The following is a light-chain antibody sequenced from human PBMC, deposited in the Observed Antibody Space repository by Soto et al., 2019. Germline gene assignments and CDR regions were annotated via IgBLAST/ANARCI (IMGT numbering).Light chain of an antibody. CDR3: QSYDSSLSGYVV. CDR2: GNS. V-gene: IGLV1-40*01. CDR1: SSNIWAGYD. J-gene: IGLJ2*01. Sequence: QSVLTQPPSVSGAPGQRVTISCTGSSSNIWAGYDVHWYQQLPGTAPKLLIYGNSNRPSGVPDRFSGSKSGTSASLAITGLQAEDESDYDCQSYDSSLSGYVVFGGGTKLTVL.